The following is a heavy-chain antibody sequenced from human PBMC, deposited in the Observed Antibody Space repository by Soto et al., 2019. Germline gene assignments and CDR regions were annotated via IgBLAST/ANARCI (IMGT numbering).Heavy chain of an antibody. Sequence: GGSLRLSCAASGFTFSTYTMTWVRQAPGKGLEWVSTISGSGETTLYADSVKGRFTISRDNDKNTLFLQLNSLRADDTAVYYCANADRAGSGWRSFGYWGQGTLVTVSS. D-gene: IGHD6-19*01. V-gene: IGHV3-23*01. CDR3: ANADRAGSGWRSFGY. CDR2: ISGSGETT. CDR1: GFTFSTYT. J-gene: IGHJ4*02.